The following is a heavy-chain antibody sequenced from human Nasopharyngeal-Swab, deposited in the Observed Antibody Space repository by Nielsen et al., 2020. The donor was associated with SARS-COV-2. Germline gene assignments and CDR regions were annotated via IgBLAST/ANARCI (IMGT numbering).Heavy chain of an antibody. CDR2: ISAYNGDT. D-gene: IGHD5-12*01. J-gene: IGHJ4*02. CDR1: GYIFASYS. Sequence: ASAKVSCKASGYIFASYSFSWVRQAPGQGLEWMGWISAYNGDTNYAQKLQGRVTMTTDTSTSTAYMELRSLRSDDTAVYYCARGAPSGYSGCTDWGQGTLVTVSS. CDR3: ARGAPSGYSGCTD. V-gene: IGHV1-18*01.